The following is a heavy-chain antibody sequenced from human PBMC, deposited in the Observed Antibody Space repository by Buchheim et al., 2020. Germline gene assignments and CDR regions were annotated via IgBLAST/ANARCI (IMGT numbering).Heavy chain of an antibody. D-gene: IGHD3-16*02. Sequence: QLQESGPGLVKPSETQSLTCSVSGDSLSSSPYFWGWIRQPPGTGLEWIGSVHHSGSNHPNESLQSRVTISVDTSKNPFSLKLTSVTAADTAVYYCARHHYRSASGWVDPWGQGTL. CDR1: GDSLSSSPYF. CDR2: VHHSGSN. V-gene: IGHV4-39*01. CDR3: ARHHYRSASGWVDP. J-gene: IGHJ5*02.